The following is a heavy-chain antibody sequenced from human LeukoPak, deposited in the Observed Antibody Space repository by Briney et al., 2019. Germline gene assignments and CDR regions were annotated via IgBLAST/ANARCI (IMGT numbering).Heavy chain of an antibody. J-gene: IGHJ3*02. Sequence: PSETLSLTCTVSGVPISSYYWSWLRQPPGKGLEWVGRIYTSRSTNYNPSLKDCVTASVDTSKDQFPLEVKYVTAADTAVYFCARHKDYGGRDASDIWGLGTMVSVSS. CDR3: ARHKDYGGRDASDI. V-gene: IGHV4-4*08. CDR2: IYTSRST. CDR1: GVPISSYY. D-gene: IGHD4-23*01.